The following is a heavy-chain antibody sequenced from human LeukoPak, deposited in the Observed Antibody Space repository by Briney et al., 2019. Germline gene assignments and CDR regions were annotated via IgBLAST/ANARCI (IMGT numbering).Heavy chain of an antibody. J-gene: IGHJ6*03. CDR2: IYYSGST. V-gene: IGHV4-59*11. D-gene: IGHD6-19*01. CDR1: GGSISSHY. Sequence: SETLSLTCTVSGGSISSHYWSWIRQPPGKGLEWIGYIYYSGSTNYNPSLKSRVTISVDTSKNQFSLKLSSVTAADTAVYYCARGLAVASSGDYYYYMDVWGKGTTVTVSS. CDR3: ARGLAVASSGDYYYYMDV.